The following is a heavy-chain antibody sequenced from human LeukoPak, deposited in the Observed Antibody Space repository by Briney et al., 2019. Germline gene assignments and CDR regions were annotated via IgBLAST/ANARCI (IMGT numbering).Heavy chain of an antibody. V-gene: IGHV7-4-1*02. CDR3: ARDSEAVANTPNNWFDP. Sequence: ASVKVSCKASGYTFTSYAMNWVRQAPGQGLEWMGWINTNTGNPTYAQGFTGRFVFSLDTSVSTAYLQISSLKAEDTAVYYCARDSEAVANTPNNWFDPWGQGTLVTVSS. D-gene: IGHD6-19*01. CDR1: GYTFTSYA. CDR2: INTNTGNP. J-gene: IGHJ5*02.